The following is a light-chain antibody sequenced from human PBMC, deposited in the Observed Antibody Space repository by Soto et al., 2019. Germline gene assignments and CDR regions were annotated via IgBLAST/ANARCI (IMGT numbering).Light chain of an antibody. Sequence: QAVVTQAPSLTVSPGGTGTLTCDSSTGAVTSGHWPYWFQQKPGQAPRTLIYDTSKKHSWTPARYSGSRLEGKAALTLSGAEPEDEDEYYCLLPYCGGQPVVFGGGTKLTVL. CDR2: DTS. V-gene: IGLV7-46*01. CDR3: LLPYCGGQPVV. J-gene: IGLJ2*01. CDR1: TGAVTSGHW.